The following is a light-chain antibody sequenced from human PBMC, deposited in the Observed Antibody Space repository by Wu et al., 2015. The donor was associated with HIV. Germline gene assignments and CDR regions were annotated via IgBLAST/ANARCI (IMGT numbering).Light chain of an antibody. V-gene: IGKV3-11*01. CDR3: QQRSAWPLT. CDR2: HAS. Sequence: EIVLTQSPATLSLSPGETATLSCRASQSISTFLAWYQQKPGQAPRLLIYHASNRAPGIAARFSGSGSGTAFSLTIASLESEDFALYYCQQRSAWPLTFGGGTKVEI. J-gene: IGKJ4*01. CDR1: QSISTF.